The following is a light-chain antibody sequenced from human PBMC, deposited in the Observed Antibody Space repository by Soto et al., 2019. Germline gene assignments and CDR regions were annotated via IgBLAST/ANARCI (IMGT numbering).Light chain of an antibody. V-gene: IGKV3-20*01. CDR3: QQYGSPRT. CDR1: QTVSNSY. CDR2: GAS. J-gene: IGKJ1*01. Sequence: EIVLTQSPGTLSLSPGERATLSCRASQTVSNSYLAWYQQKPGQAPRLLIYGASSRATGIPDRFSGSGSGTDSTLTIRRLQPEDFAVYYCQQYGSPRTSGQGTKV.